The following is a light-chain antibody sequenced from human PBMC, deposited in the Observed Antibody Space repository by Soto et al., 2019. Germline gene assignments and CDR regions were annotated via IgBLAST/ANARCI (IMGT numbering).Light chain of an antibody. Sequence: SVLTQPPSASGSPGQSVTIPCTGTSSDVGGYNYVSWYQQHPGKAPKLMIYEVSKRPSGVPDRFSGSKSGNTASLTVSGLQAEDESDYYCSSYAGSNIYVFGTGTKVTVL. V-gene: IGLV2-8*01. CDR2: EVS. J-gene: IGLJ1*01. CDR1: SSDVGGYNY. CDR3: SSYAGSNIYV.